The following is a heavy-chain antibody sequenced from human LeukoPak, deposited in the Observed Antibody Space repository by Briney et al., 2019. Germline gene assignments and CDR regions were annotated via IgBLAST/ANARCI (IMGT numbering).Heavy chain of an antibody. CDR2: IYSDGRSL. V-gene: IGHV3-74*03. CDR1: GFTFTGYW. J-gene: IGHJ4*02. D-gene: IGHD6-19*01. CDR3: ARGRGLGELAVASFDS. Sequence: QSGGSLRLSCAGSGFTFTGYWMHWVRQAPGKGLEWISRIYSDGRSLTYADSVMGRFTISRDNAKNMLYLQMNSLRAEDMAVYYCARGRGLGELAVASFDSWGQGTLVTVSS.